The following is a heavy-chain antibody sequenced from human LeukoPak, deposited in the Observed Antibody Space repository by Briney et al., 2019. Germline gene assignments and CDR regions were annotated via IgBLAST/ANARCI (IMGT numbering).Heavy chain of an antibody. D-gene: IGHD3-10*01. CDR2: LYYNGAT. V-gene: IGHV4-39*01. CDR1: GGSINNGGYY. Sequence: SETLSLTCTVSGGSINNGGYYWGWVRQPPGEGPEWNGSLYYNGATYYNPTLRSRVTMSVDTSKNQFSLKLTSVTAADTAVYYCASLRSSGSGSFPTDWGQGILVTVSS. CDR3: ASLRSSGSGSFPTD. J-gene: IGHJ4*02.